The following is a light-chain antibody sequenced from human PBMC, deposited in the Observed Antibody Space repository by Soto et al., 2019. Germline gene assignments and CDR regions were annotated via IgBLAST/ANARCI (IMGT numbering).Light chain of an antibody. J-gene: IGLJ1*01. CDR3: QSYDSRLSGYV. Sequence: QSVLTQPPSVSEAPGQRVTISCTGSSSNIGAGYEAHWYQQVPGTAPKPLIYENNNRPSGVPDRFSGSKSGTSASLAITGLQAEDEAEYYCQSYDSRLSGYVFGTGTKLTVL. CDR1: SSNIGAGYE. V-gene: IGLV1-40*01. CDR2: ENN.